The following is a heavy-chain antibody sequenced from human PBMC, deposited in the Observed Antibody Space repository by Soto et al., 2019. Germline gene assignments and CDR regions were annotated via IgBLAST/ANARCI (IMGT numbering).Heavy chain of an antibody. CDR2: INPNSGGT. J-gene: IGHJ5*02. CDR1: GYTFTGYY. Sequence: ASVKVSCKASGYTFTGYYMHWVRQAPGQGLEWMGWINPNSGGTNYAQKFQGWVTMTRDTSFSTAYMELSRLRSDDTAVYYCARGDIVVVPAAIARDKYNWFDPWGQGTLVTVSS. CDR3: ARGDIVVVPAAIARDKYNWFDP. V-gene: IGHV1-2*04. D-gene: IGHD2-2*02.